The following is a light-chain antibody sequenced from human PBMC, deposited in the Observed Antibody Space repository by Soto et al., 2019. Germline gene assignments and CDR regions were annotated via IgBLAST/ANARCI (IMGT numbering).Light chain of an antibody. CDR1: QTVLHSSNDKNF. J-gene: IGKJ1*01. V-gene: IGKV4-1*01. CDR2: WAS. CDR3: HQYYSAPWT. Sequence: DIVLTQSPDSLAVSLGERATINCKSSQTVLHSSNDKNFLTWYQQKPGQPPKLLIYWASTRESGVPDRFSGSXSGTDFTLTISSLQAEDVAVYYCHQYYSAPWTFGQGTKVEIK.